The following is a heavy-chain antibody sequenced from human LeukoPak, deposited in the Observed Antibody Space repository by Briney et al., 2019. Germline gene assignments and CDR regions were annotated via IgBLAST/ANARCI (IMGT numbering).Heavy chain of an antibody. V-gene: IGHV3-30*02. CDR3: AKGGSGHFDWLLETIDYFDY. J-gene: IGHJ4*02. CDR2: IRYDGSNK. D-gene: IGHD3-9*01. CDR1: GFTFSSYG. Sequence: GGSLRLSCAASGFTFSSYGMHWVRQAPGKGLEWVAFIRYDGSNKYCADSVKGRFTISRDNSKNTLYLQMNSLRAEDTAVYYCAKGGSGHFDWLLETIDYFDYWGQGTLVTVSS.